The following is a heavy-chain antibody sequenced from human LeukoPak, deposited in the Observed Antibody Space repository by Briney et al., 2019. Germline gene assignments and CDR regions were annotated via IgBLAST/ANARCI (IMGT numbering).Heavy chain of an antibody. D-gene: IGHD5-18*01. Sequence: GGSLRLSCAASGFTFSSYWMHWVRQAPGKGLVWVSRINSDGSSTSYADSVKGRFTISRDNAKNTLYLQMNSPRAEDTAVYYCASNTNTAMAPGAFDIWGQGTMVTVSS. CDR2: INSDGSST. CDR1: GFTFSSYW. CDR3: ASNTNTAMAPGAFDI. V-gene: IGHV3-74*01. J-gene: IGHJ3*02.